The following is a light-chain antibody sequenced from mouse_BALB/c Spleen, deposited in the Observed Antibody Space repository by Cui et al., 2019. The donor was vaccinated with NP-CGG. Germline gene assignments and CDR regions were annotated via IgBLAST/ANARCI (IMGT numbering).Light chain of an antibody. Sequence: QAVVTQESALTTSPGETVTLTCRSSTGAVTSNYANWVQEKPDHLFTGLIGDTNNRAPGVPARFSGSLIGDKAALTITGAQTEDEAIYFCALWYSNHWVFGGGTKLTVL. CDR3: ALWYSNHWV. CDR1: TGAVTSNY. J-gene: IGLJ1*01. V-gene: IGLV1*01. CDR2: DTN.